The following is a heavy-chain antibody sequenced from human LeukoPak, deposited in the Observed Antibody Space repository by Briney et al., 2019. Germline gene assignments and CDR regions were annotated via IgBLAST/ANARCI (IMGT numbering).Heavy chain of an antibody. CDR1: GFTFSSYS. V-gene: IGHV3-21*01. J-gene: IGHJ4*02. CDR2: ISSSSSYI. Sequence: GGSLRLSCAASGFTFSSYSMNWVRQAQGKGLEWVSSISSSSSYIYYADSVKGRFTISRENGKNSLYMQMNRQRGEETAVYYCAGSYTVTTACYCGQGTLVTVSS. D-gene: IGHD4-17*01. CDR3: AGSYTVTTACY.